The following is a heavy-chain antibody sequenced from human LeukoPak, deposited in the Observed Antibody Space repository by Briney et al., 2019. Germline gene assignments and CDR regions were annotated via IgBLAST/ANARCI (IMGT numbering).Heavy chain of an antibody. CDR2: TYYRSKWYN. D-gene: IGHD1-26*01. V-gene: IGHV6-1*01. J-gene: IGHJ4*02. CDR3: ARGITGRNDY. CDR1: GSSVSSNSAA. Sequence: SQTLSLTCAVSGSSVSSNSAAWNWVRQSPSRGLEWLGRTYYRSKWYNEYADSVKSRITINPDTSKNQFSLHLNSVTPEDTAVYYCARGITGRNDYWGQGTLVTVSS.